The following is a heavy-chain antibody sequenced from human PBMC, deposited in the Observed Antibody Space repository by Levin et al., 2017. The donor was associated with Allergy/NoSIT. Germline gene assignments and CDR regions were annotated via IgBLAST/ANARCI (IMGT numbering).Heavy chain of an antibody. V-gene: IGHV3-48*03. CDR2: IGGTGSTR. CDR3: ARDIAKIVGATTGLYYYYGMDV. Sequence: GESLKISCAASGFTFSDYEMNWVRLAPGKGLEWISYIGGTGSTRYYADSVKRRFIISRDNAKNSLYLQMNSLRAEDTAVYYCARDIAKIVGATTGLYYYYGMDVWGQGTTVTVSS. J-gene: IGHJ6*02. D-gene: IGHD1-26*01. CDR1: GFTFSDYE.